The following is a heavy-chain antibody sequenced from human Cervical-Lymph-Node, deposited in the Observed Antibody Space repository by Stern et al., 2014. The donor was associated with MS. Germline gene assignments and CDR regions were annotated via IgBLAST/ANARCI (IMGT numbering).Heavy chain of an antibody. CDR1: GGTFSSYA. CDR2: IIPIFGRA. V-gene: IGHV1-69*01. D-gene: IGHD3-9*01. CDR3: ARGWSYDILTGYSY. J-gene: IGHJ4*02. Sequence: VQLEESGAEVKNPGSSVKVSCKASGGTFSSYAIDWVRQAPGQGLEWMGGIIPIFGRANYAQKFQGRVTITADESTSTAYMELSSLRSEDTAVYYCARGWSYDILTGYSYWGQGTLVTVSS.